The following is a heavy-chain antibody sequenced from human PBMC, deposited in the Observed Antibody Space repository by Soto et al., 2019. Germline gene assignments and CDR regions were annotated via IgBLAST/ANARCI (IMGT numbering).Heavy chain of an antibody. J-gene: IGHJ4*02. D-gene: IGHD6-25*01. Sequence: LSLTSTVSGGSVSRGSYYWSWIRQPPGKGLEWIAYIHYSGSTNYNPSLKSRLTTSVDTSKNQFYLKLSSVTAADTAVYYCARAPASSVGGGDSWGQGPLVSVPP. V-gene: IGHV4-61*01. CDR1: GGSVSRGSYY. CDR3: ARAPASSVGGGDS. CDR2: IHYSGST.